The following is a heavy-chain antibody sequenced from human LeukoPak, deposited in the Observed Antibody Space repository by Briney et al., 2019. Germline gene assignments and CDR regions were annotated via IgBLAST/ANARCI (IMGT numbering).Heavy chain of an antibody. Sequence: PSETLSLTCTVSGGSISSSSYYWGWIRQPPGKGLEWIGSIYYSGSTYYNPSLKSRVTISVDTSKNQFSLKLSSVTAADTAVYYCARQQKVVTIFGVVTRSGWFDPWGQRTLVTVSS. CDR3: ARQQKVVTIFGVVTRSGWFDP. V-gene: IGHV4-39*01. D-gene: IGHD3-3*01. CDR1: GGSISSSSYY. J-gene: IGHJ5*02. CDR2: IYYSGST.